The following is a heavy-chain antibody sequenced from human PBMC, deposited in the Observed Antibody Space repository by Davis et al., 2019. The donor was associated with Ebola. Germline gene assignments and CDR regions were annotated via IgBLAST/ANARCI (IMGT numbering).Heavy chain of an antibody. CDR3: ATGVPGNDWQHQFNY. D-gene: IGHD3-9*01. Sequence: PGGSLRLSCAASGFTVTHSFMNWVRQAPGKGLVWVSHIQSDGRGRNYADPVKGRFTTSRDTAKNKLYLQMNSLRAEDTAGYYCATGVPGNDWQHQFNYWGQGTLVTVSS. CDR2: IQSDGRGR. J-gene: IGHJ4*02. V-gene: IGHV3-74*01. CDR1: GFTVTHSF.